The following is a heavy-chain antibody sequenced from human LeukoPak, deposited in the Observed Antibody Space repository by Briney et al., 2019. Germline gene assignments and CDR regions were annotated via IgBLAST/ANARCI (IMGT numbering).Heavy chain of an antibody. CDR1: GYTFTSYD. CDR3: ARGLVPANWFDP. D-gene: IGHD2-2*01. Sequence: ASVKVSCKASGYTFTSYDINWVRQATGQGLEWMGWMNPNSGNTGYAQKFQGRVTMTRNTSISTAYMELSSLRSEDTAVYYCARGLVPANWFDPWGQGTLATVSS. J-gene: IGHJ5*02. V-gene: IGHV1-8*01. CDR2: MNPNSGNT.